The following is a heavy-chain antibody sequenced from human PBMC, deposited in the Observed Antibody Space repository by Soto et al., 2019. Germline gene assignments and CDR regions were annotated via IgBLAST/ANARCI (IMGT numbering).Heavy chain of an antibody. CDR2: FDPEDGET. D-gene: IGHD6-13*01. Sequence: ASVKVSCKVSGYTLTELSMHWVRQAPGKGLEWMGGFDPEDGETIYAQKFQGRVTMTEDTSTDTAYMELSSLRSEDTAVYYCATGPYSKQQLTNFDYWGQGTLVTVSS. J-gene: IGHJ4*02. CDR3: ATGPYSKQQLTNFDY. CDR1: GYTLTELS. V-gene: IGHV1-24*01.